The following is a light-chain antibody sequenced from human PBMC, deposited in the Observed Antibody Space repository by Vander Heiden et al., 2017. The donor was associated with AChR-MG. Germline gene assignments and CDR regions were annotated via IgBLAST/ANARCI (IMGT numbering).Light chain of an antibody. CDR1: QSISSY. J-gene: IGKJ2*01. CDR3: QQSYSTLYT. V-gene: IGKV1-39*01. CDR2: AAS. Sequence: DIQMTQSSSPLSASVGDRVTITCRASQSISSYLNWYQQKPGKAPKLLIYAASSLRSGVPSRFSGSGSGKDFTLTISRLQPEDFATYYCQQSYSTLYTFGQGTRLEIK.